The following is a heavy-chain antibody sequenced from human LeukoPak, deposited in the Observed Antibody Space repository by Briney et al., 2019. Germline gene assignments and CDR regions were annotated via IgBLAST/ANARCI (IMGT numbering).Heavy chain of an antibody. Sequence: ASVKVSCKASGYTFTSYGISWVRQAPGQGLEWMGWISAYNGNTNYAQKLQGRVTMTTDTSTSTAYMELRSLTSDDTAVYYCATVTVAGSFDYWGQGTLVTVSS. J-gene: IGHJ4*02. CDR1: GYTFTSYG. D-gene: IGHD6-19*01. CDR2: ISAYNGNT. CDR3: ATVTVAGSFDY. V-gene: IGHV1-18*01.